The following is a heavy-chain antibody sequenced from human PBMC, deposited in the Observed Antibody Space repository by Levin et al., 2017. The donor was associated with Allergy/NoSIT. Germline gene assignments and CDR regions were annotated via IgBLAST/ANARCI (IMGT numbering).Heavy chain of an antibody. Sequence: PGGSQRLSCAASGFIFSDHYMDWVRQAPGKGLEWVGRTRNKANSYTTEYAASVKGRFTISRDDSQSSLYLQMNSLKTEDTAVYYCARRIVTTGGSETFDIWGQGTMVTVSS. CDR2: TRNKANSYTT. V-gene: IGHV3-72*01. CDR3: ARRIVTTGGSETFDI. D-gene: IGHD5-12*01. CDR1: GFIFSDHY. J-gene: IGHJ3*02.